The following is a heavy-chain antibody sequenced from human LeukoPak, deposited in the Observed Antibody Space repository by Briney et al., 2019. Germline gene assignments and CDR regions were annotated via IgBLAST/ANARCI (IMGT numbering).Heavy chain of an antibody. J-gene: IGHJ5*02. CDR2: ISSSDSTT. D-gene: IGHD3-10*01. CDR1: GFTFSDYY. CDR3: ARAHGAGRSCSFDP. V-gene: IGHV3-11*01. Sequence: PGGSLRLSCAASGFTFSDYYMSWIRQAPGKGLEWVSYISSSDSTTYYADSVKGRFTISRDNAKNSLYLQMNSLRAEDTAVYYCARAHGAGRSCSFDPWGQGTLVTVSS.